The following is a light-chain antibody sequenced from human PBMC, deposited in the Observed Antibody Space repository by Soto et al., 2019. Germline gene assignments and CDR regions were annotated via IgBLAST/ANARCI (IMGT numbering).Light chain of an antibody. V-gene: IGKV1-27*01. Sequence: DIQMTQSPSSLSAYVGDRVTITCRASQAISNYLAWYQQKPGKVPKILIYAASTLQSGVPSRFSGSGSGTDFTLTISSLQPEDVATYYCQKYNIAPWTFGQGTKVEIK. J-gene: IGKJ1*01. CDR2: AAS. CDR1: QAISNY. CDR3: QKYNIAPWT.